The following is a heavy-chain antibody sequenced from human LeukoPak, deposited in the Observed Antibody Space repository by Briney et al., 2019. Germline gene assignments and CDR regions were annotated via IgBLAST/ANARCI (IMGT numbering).Heavy chain of an antibody. CDR2: INHSGST. V-gene: IGHV4-34*01. D-gene: IGHD5-18*01. Sequence: PSETLSLTCAVYGGSFSGYYWSWIRQPPGKGLEWIGEINHSGSTNYNPSLKGRVTISVDTSKNQFSLKLSSVTAADTAVYYCARGRGYSYGHGVYFDYWGQGTLVTVSS. CDR3: ARGRGYSYGHGVYFDY. J-gene: IGHJ4*02. CDR1: GGSFSGYY.